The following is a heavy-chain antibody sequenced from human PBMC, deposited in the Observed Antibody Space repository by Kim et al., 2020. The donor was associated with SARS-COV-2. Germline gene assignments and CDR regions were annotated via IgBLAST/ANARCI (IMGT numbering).Heavy chain of an antibody. V-gene: IGHV4-39*01. CDR3: ARGLRVRGRYFDWLDY. J-gene: IGHJ4*02. D-gene: IGHD3-9*01. Sequence: SLKSRVTISVDTSKNQFSLKLSSLTAADTAVYYCARGLRVRGRYFDWLDYWGQGTLVTVSS.